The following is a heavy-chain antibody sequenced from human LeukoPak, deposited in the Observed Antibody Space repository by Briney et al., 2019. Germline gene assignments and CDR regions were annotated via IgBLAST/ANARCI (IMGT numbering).Heavy chain of an antibody. J-gene: IGHJ3*02. Sequence: PGGSLRLSCAASGFTFSNYGMHWVRQAPGKGLEWVAVIWYDASNKYYGDSVKGRFTISRDNSKNTLYLQMSSLRAEDTAIYYRARAGEGFDTWGQGTKVTASS. D-gene: IGHD3-10*01. CDR2: IWYDASNK. V-gene: IGHV3-33*01. CDR3: ARAGEGFDT. CDR1: GFTFSNYG.